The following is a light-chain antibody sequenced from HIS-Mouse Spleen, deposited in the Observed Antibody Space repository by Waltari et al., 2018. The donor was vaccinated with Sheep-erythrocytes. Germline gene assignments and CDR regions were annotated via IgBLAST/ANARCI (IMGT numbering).Light chain of an antibody. J-gene: IGLJ1*01. CDR2: DVS. CDR1: SSDVGGYNY. V-gene: IGLV2-11*01. CDR3: CSYAGSYNHV. Sequence: QSALTQPHSVSGSPGQSVTISCTGTSSDVGGYNYVSWYQQHPGQAPKLMSYDVSKRPAGGPDRVSGSKSGNTASLTISGLQAEDEADYYCCSYAGSYNHVFATGTKVTVL.